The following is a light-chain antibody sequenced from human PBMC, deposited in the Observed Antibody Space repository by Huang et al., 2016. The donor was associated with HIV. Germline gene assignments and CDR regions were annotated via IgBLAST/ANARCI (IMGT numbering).Light chain of an antibody. CDR2: SAS. V-gene: IGKV1-39*01. CDR3: QQSYSVPQWT. Sequence: DIQMTQSPSSLSASVGDRVSITCRASQYIRTYLNWYQHKPGKAPQLLISSASSLHSGVPARFSGTGSGTDFTRTITSLQREEFATYYCQQSYSVPQWTFGQGTKVEI. J-gene: IGKJ1*01. CDR1: QYIRTY.